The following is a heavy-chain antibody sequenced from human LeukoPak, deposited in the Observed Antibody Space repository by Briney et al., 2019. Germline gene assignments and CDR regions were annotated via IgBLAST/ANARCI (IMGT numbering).Heavy chain of an antibody. Sequence: GRSLRLSCAASGFTFSSYGMHWVRQAPGKGLGWVAVIWYDGSNKYYADSVKGRFTISRDNSKNTLYLQMNSLRAEDTAVYYCAKDVGYTPEYYFDYWGQGTLLTVSS. CDR1: GFTFSSYG. CDR2: IWYDGSNK. J-gene: IGHJ4*02. V-gene: IGHV3-33*06. D-gene: IGHD5-24*01. CDR3: AKDVGYTPEYYFDY.